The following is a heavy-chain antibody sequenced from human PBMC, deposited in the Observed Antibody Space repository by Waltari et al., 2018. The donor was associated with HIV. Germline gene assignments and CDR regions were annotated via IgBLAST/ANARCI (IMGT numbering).Heavy chain of an antibody. D-gene: IGHD6-19*01. CDR1: GFTFSSYG. CDR2: LSNDGSNK. J-gene: IGHJ3*02. V-gene: IGHV3-30*18. Sequence: QVQLVESGGGVVQPGRSLRLSCAASGFTFSSYGMHWVRKPPGKGLVWVGVLSNDGSNKYYADSVKGRFTISRDNSKNTLYLQMNSLRAEDTAVYYCAKDRFQDSSGWYVLDAFDIWGQGTMVTVSS. CDR3: AKDRFQDSSGWYVLDAFDI.